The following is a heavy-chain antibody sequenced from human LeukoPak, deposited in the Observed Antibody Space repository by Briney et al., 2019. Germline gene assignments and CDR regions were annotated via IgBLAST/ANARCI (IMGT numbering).Heavy chain of an antibody. CDR2: ISDNGTGT. J-gene: IGHJ4*02. D-gene: IGHD3-10*01. V-gene: IGHV3-23*01. Sequence: PGGSLRLSGAASGFTFSNYAMSWVRQAPGKGLEWVSAISDNGTGTYYADSVKGRFTISRDNSKNTLYMQMNSLRAEDTAAYYCAKAPTNIWFGENLDFRGQGTLVTVS. CDR1: GFTFSNYA. CDR3: AKAPTNIWFGENLDF.